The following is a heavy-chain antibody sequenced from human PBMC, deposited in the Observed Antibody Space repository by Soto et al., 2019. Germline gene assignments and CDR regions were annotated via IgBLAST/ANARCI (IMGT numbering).Heavy chain of an antibody. Sequence: ASVKVSCKASGYTFTSYYMHGVRQAPGQGLEWMGIINPSGGSTSYAQKFQGRVTMTRDTSTSTVYMELSSLRSEDTAVYYCARAVTMVRGALGYYYYGMDVWGQGTTVTVSS. V-gene: IGHV1-46*01. CDR2: INPSGGST. CDR1: GYTFTSYY. CDR3: ARAVTMVRGALGYYYYGMDV. J-gene: IGHJ6*02. D-gene: IGHD3-10*01.